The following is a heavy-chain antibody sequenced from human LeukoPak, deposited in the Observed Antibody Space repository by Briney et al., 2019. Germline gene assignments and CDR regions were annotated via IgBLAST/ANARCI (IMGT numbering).Heavy chain of an antibody. D-gene: IGHD6-13*01. CDR2: MYYSGST. Sequence: PSEPLSLTCTVSGGSIRSDDSYWTWIRQPPGKGLEWIGYMYYSGSTYYNPSLKTRISISEDTSKSQISLKLTSVTAADTAVYYCARDKWVRVGNSWRHYAMDVWGQGTTVTVSS. V-gene: IGHV4-30-4*08. CDR1: GGSIRSDDSY. J-gene: IGHJ6*02. CDR3: ARDKWVRVGNSWRHYAMDV.